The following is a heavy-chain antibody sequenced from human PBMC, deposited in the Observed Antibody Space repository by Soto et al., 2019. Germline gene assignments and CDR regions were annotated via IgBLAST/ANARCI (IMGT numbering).Heavy chain of an antibody. V-gene: IGHV3-23*01. J-gene: IGHJ6*02. Sequence: GGSLRLSCAASGFTFSSYAMSWVRQAPGKGLEWVSAISGSGGSTYYADSVKGRFTISRDNSKNTLYLQMNSLRAEDTAVYYCAKDLQQWLSDYYGMDVWGQGTTVTVS. CDR1: GFTFSSYA. D-gene: IGHD6-19*01. CDR3: AKDLQQWLSDYYGMDV. CDR2: ISGSGGST.